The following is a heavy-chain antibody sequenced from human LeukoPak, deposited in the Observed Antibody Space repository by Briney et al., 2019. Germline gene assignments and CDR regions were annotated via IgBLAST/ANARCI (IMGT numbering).Heavy chain of an antibody. J-gene: IGHJ4*02. CDR2: IFYTGSS. CDR1: GGSIRSYY. D-gene: IGHD5-18*01. Sequence: PSETLSLTCTVSGGSIRSYYWSWIRQPPGKGLEWIGYIFYTGSSNYNPSLKSRATISVDTSKNQFSLKLSSVTAADTAVYYCAGGERGYSYGPLDYWGQGTLVTVSS. CDR3: AGGERGYSYGPLDY. V-gene: IGHV4-59*08.